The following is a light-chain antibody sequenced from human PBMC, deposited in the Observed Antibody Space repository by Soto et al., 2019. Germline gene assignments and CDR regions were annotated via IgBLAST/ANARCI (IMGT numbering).Light chain of an antibody. CDR2: KAS. J-gene: IGKJ1*01. Sequence: IQTTLFPTPLSPSVGDRVPIPCRASQSISIWLAWYLQKPGTAPKILIYKASSLESGVPSRCSGSGSGTEFTLTISSVQADDVGTYYCRQDSKIPPNTFGQGAKVEIK. V-gene: IGKV1-5*03. CDR3: RQDSKIPPNT. CDR1: QSISIW.